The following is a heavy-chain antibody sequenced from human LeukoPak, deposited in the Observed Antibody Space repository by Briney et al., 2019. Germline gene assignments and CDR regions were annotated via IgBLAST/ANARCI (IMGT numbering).Heavy chain of an antibody. J-gene: IGHJ4*02. CDR3: ARLYSSTWSIYFDY. CDR2: IYYSGST. D-gene: IGHD6-13*01. V-gene: IGHV4-59*01. Sequence: SETLSLTCTVSGGSISSYYWSWIRQPPGKGLEWLGYIYYSGSTNHNPSLKSRVIISVDTSKNQFSLKLSSVTAVDTAVYYCARLYSSTWSIYFDYWGQGTLVTVSS. CDR1: GGSISSYY.